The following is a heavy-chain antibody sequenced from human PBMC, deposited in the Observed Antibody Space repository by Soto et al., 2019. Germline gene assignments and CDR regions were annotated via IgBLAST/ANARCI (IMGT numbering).Heavy chain of an antibody. CDR3: ARDKDFGDYTFDL. Sequence: GGSLRLSCAVSGLDVKAIYMSWLRRAPGKGLEWVAGLYTFGEGYYADFAAGRFTIDRHESENTLLLEMIDLKIEDTAIYYCARDKDFGDYTFDLWGQGTLVTVSS. CDR1: GLDVKAIY. CDR2: LYTFGEG. D-gene: IGHD4-17*01. J-gene: IGHJ4*02. V-gene: IGHV3-53*01.